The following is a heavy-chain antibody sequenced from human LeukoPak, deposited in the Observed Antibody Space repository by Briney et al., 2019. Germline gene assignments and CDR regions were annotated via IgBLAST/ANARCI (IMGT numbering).Heavy chain of an antibody. D-gene: IGHD3-16*01. Sequence: AGGSLRLSCAASGFRFSDFTMTWVRQAPGKGPEWVSAIGGRGTSTYYADSLGGRFTISRDNSKDMLYLQMNSLKVEDTATYYCGKEGGAWGQGTKVTVSS. CDR1: GFRFSDFT. CDR2: IGGRGTST. V-gene: IGHV3-23*01. CDR3: GKEGGA. J-gene: IGHJ5*02.